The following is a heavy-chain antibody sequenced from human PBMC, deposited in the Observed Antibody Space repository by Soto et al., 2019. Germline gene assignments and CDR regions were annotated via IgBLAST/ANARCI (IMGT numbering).Heavy chain of an antibody. Sequence: SETLSLTCSVSGYSVSSSDYYWAWIRQPPGKGLEWIGSMLYSGLAYYNPSLKSRVTLSVDTSKNQFSVRLNSVTASDTAVYYCAPLSVSLSGPYGIHVWGQGTTVTVSS. J-gene: IGHJ6*02. CDR1: GYSVSSSDYY. CDR3: APLSVSLSGPYGIHV. V-gene: IGHV4-39*01. D-gene: IGHD2-15*01. CDR2: MLYSGLA.